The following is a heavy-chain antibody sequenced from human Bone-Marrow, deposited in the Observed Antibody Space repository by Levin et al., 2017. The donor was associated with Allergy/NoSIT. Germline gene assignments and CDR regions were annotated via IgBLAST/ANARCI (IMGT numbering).Heavy chain of an antibody. Sequence: GGSLRLSCAASGFTFSSYTMSWVRQAPGKGLEWVSAISGSGGDTYYADSVKGRFTISRDNSKNTLYLQMNSLRAEDTAVYFCAKDRSLERRGIFDYWGQGTLVTVSS. D-gene: IGHD1-1*01. CDR1: GFTFSSYT. CDR3: AKDRSLERRGIFDY. J-gene: IGHJ4*02. CDR2: ISGSGGDT. V-gene: IGHV3-23*01.